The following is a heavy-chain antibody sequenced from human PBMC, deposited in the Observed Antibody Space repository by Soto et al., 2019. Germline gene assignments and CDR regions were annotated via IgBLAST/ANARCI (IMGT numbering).Heavy chain of an antibody. J-gene: IGHJ6*02. CDR3: ADSIFYYGMDV. CDR1: GYSFTNYW. Sequence: GESLKISCKGFGYSFTNYWIGWGRQMPGKGPEWMVIIYPGDSDTKYNPSFQGQVTISADKSITTTYLQWSSLKASDTAIYYCADSIFYYGMDVWGQGTTVTVSS. V-gene: IGHV5-51*01. CDR2: IYPGDSDT.